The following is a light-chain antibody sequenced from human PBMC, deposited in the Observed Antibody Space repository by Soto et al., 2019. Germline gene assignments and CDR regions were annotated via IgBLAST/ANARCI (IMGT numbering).Light chain of an antibody. Sequence: DIVMTQSPDSLAVSLGERATINCKSSQSVLYSSNNKNYLAWYQQKPGQPPKLLIYWASTRESGVPDRFSGSGSGTDFTLTISSLQAEDLAVYYCQQYSSTPWTFGQGTKVEIK. CDR3: QQYSSTPWT. CDR1: QSVLYSSNNKNY. CDR2: WAS. J-gene: IGKJ1*01. V-gene: IGKV4-1*01.